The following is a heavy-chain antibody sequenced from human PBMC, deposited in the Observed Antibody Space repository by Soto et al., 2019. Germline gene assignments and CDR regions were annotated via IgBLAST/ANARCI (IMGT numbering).Heavy chain of an antibody. CDR1: AGSFSHYY. J-gene: IGHJ3*02. Sequence: QVQQQPWGAGLLKPSETLSLTCTVYAGSFSHYYWNWIRQSPGKGLEWIGKIKHGGSSSYNPSLRSRVSISVDMSKNQYSRTLSSVTAADTAVYYCARGGSSDWQVALDIWGQGTMVPVSS. V-gene: IGHV4-34*01. CDR2: IKHGGSS. D-gene: IGHD6-19*01. CDR3: ARGGSSDWQVALDI.